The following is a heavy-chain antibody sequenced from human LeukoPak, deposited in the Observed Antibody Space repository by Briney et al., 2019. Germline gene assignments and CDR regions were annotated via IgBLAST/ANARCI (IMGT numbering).Heavy chain of an antibody. J-gene: IGHJ4*02. CDR3: ARDRTPRITMIVVPGGY. D-gene: IGHD3-22*01. V-gene: IGHV1-18*01. CDR2: ISAYNGNT. Sequence: ASVKVSCKASGYTFTSYGISWVRQALGQGLEWMGWISAYNGNTNYAQKLQGRVTMTTDTSTSTAYMELRSLRSDDTAVYYCARDRTPRITMIVVPGGYWGREPWSPSPQ. CDR1: GYTFTSYG.